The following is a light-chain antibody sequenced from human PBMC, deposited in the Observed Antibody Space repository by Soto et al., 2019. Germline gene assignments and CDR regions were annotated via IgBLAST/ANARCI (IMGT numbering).Light chain of an antibody. Sequence: EIVLTQSPGTLSLSPGERATLSCRASQSVSSSSLAWYQQKPGQAPRLLIYGSSSRATGIPDRFSGSGSGTEFTLTISRLEPEEFAVFYCQQYGSSPYTFGQGTKLEIK. J-gene: IGKJ2*01. CDR2: GSS. V-gene: IGKV3-20*01. CDR3: QQYGSSPYT. CDR1: QSVSSSS.